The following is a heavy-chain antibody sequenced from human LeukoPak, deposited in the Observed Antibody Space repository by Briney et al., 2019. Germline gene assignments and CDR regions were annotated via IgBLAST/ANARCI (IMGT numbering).Heavy chain of an antibody. Sequence: SETLSLTCTVSGGSIRSYYWSWIRQPPGKGLEWIGYIYYTGSTKYNSSLKSRVTISVDTSKNQFSLKPSSVTAADTAVYYCARVAPSQWLLLPNYFDYWGQETLVTVSS. CDR3: ARVAPSQWLLLPNYFDY. J-gene: IGHJ4*02. CDR2: IYYTGST. CDR1: GGSIRSYY. V-gene: IGHV4-59*01. D-gene: IGHD3-22*01.